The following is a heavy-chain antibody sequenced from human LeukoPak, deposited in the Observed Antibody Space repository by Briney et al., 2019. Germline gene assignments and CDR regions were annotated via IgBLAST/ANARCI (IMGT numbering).Heavy chain of an antibody. J-gene: IGHJ4*02. CDR3: ARDDPRSGSYSPDS. V-gene: IGHV4-61*02. Sequence: SETLSLTCSVSGDSVTRDSYYWSWVRQPAGKGLEWIGRLSTSGSTDYSPSLKSRVTISMNASKNQISPTLRSVTAADTAIYFCARDDPRSGSYSPDSWGRGLKVTVSS. CDR2: LSTSGST. D-gene: IGHD1-26*01. CDR1: GDSVTRDSYY.